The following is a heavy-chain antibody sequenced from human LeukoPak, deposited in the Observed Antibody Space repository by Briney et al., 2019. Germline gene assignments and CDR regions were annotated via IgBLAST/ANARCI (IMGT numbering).Heavy chain of an antibody. CDR2: IYPGDSDT. CDR1: GYIYTSYW. Sequence: GESLKISCNSSGYIYTSYWIGWVRQMPGKGLEWMGIIYPGDSDTRYSPSFQGQVTISADKSISTAYLQWSSLKASDTAMYYCARQGPRIAAAGDYWGQGTLVTVSS. J-gene: IGHJ4*02. V-gene: IGHV5-51*01. D-gene: IGHD6-13*01. CDR3: ARQGPRIAAAGDY.